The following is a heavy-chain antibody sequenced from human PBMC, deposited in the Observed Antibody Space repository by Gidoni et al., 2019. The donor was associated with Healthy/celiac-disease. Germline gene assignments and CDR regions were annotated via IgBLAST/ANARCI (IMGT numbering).Heavy chain of an antibody. V-gene: IGHV5-51*01. CDR3: ARHVGYYYDSMPGGDY. CDR2: IYPGDSDT. J-gene: IGHJ4*02. CDR1: GYSFTSYC. D-gene: IGHD3-22*01. Sequence: EVQLVQSGAAVKKPGESLKISCKGSGYSFTSYCIGWVRQMPGKGLEWMGIIYPGDSDTRYSPSFQGQVTLSADKSISTAYLQWSSLKASDTAMYYCARHVGYYYDSMPGGDYWGQGTLVTVSS.